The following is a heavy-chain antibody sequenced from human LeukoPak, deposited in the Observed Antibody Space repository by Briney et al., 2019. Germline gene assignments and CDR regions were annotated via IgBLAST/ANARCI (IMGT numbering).Heavy chain of an antibody. CDR3: ARTYSSSSGRKYYYYYGMDV. V-gene: IGHV3-30*04. D-gene: IGHD6-6*01. J-gene: IGHJ6*02. CDR2: ISYDGSNK. CDR1: GFTFSSYA. Sequence: PGGSLRLSCAASGFTFSSYAMHWVRQAPGKGLEWVAVISYDGSNKYYADSVKGRFTISRDNSKDTPYLQMNSLRAEDTVVYYCARTYSSSSGRKYYYYYGMDVWGQGTTVTVSS.